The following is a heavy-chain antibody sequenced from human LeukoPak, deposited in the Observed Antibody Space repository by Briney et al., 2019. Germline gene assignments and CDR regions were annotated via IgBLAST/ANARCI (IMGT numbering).Heavy chain of an antibody. CDR3: ARHPHYYGSIPLDYFDY. Sequence: PSETLSLTCTVSGGSISSYYWSWIRQPPGKGLEWIGYIFSSGITYYIPSLQSRVTISLDTSKNQFPLKLSSVTAADTAVYYCARHPHYYGSIPLDYFDYWGQGTLVTVSS. V-gene: IGHV4-59*08. J-gene: IGHJ4*02. CDR1: GGSISSYY. D-gene: IGHD3-10*01. CDR2: IFSSGIT.